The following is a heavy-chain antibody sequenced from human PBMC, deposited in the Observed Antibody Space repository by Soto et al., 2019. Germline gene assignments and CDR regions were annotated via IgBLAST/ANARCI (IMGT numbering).Heavy chain of an antibody. Sequence: QVQLQQWGAGLLKPSETLSLTCAVYGGSFSGYYWSWIRQPPGKGLEWIGEINHSGSTNYNPSLKGRVTISVDTSKNQFSLKLSSVTAADTAVYYCARSGGYSSSYDAFDIWGQGTMVTVSS. J-gene: IGHJ3*02. V-gene: IGHV4-34*01. CDR3: ARSGGYSSSYDAFDI. CDR2: INHSGST. D-gene: IGHD6-13*01. CDR1: GGSFSGYY.